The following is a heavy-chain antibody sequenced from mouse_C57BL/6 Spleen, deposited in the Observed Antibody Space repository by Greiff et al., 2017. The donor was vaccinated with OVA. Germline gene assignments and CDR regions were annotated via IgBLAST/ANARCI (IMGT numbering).Heavy chain of an antibody. J-gene: IGHJ3*01. CDR3: ARPLYYDYDQAWFAY. V-gene: IGHV1-76*01. D-gene: IGHD2-4*01. CDR1: GYTFTDYY. Sequence: VQLKESGAELVRPGASVKLSCKASGYTFTDYYINWVKQRPGQGLEWIARIYPGSGNTYYNEKFKGKATLTAEKSSSTAYMQLSSLTSEDSAVYFCARPLYYDYDQAWFAYWGQGTLVTVSA. CDR2: IYPGSGNT.